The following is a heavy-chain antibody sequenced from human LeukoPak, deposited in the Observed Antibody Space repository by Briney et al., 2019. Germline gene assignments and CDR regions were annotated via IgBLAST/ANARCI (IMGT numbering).Heavy chain of an antibody. D-gene: IGHD3-10*01. CDR2: IWYDGSNK. Sequence: PGGSLRLSCAASGFTFNSYGMHWVRQAPGKGLEWVAFIWYDGSNKYYTDSMKGRFTISRDNSKNTLYLQMNSLRAEDTAVYYCARLFSNTFYYHSGTHLDYWGQGTLVTVSS. V-gene: IGHV3-33*01. J-gene: IGHJ4*02. CDR1: GFTFNSYG. CDR3: ARLFSNTFYYHSGTHLDY.